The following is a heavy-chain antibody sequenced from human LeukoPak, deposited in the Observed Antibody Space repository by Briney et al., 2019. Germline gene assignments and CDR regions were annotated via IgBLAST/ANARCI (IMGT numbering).Heavy chain of an antibody. Sequence: PSETLSLTCSVSGGSISSTDYYWGWIRQPPGKGLEWVGSIYYSGTTYYNPSLQSRVTISVDTSQNHFSVRLSSVTAADTAVYYCARALWFGDLRRAFDIWGQGTMVTVSS. CDR1: GGSISSTDYY. J-gene: IGHJ3*02. D-gene: IGHD3-10*01. CDR2: IYYSGTT. CDR3: ARALWFGDLRRAFDI. V-gene: IGHV4-39*07.